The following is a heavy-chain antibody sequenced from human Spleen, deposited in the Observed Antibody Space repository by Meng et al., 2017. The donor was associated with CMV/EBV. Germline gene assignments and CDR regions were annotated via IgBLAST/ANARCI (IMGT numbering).Heavy chain of an antibody. Sequence: ASVKVSCKASGYTFTASGISWVRQAPGQGLEWMGWIGPYNGNTNYAQKFQGRVTMTADTSTSIAYMELRSLRSDDTAVYYFARDPGHNNISDLFAHWGQGTLVTVSS. V-gene: IGHV1-18*01. CDR1: GYTFTASG. J-gene: IGHJ5*02. D-gene: IGHD1/OR15-1a*01. CDR3: ARDPGHNNISDLFAH. CDR2: IGPYNGNT.